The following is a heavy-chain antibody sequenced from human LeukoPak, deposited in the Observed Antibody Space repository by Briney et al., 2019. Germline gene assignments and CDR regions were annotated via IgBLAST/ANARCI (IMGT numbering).Heavy chain of an antibody. V-gene: IGHV3-23*01. D-gene: IGHD3-10*01. Sequence: GGSLRLAWVPSGFTLNNYSMSWVRQAPGKVLEWISHVSPSGRSTYYADSVRGRFTVSRDNAKNTLCLQIDSLRANDTSVTYRERGSINMVRGVISYYYYYMDVWGKGTTVTISS. CDR2: VSPSGRST. CDR3: ERGSINMVRGVISYYYYYMDV. CDR1: GFTLNNYS. J-gene: IGHJ6*03.